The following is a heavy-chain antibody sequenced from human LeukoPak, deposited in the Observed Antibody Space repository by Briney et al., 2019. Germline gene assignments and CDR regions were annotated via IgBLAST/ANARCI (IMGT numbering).Heavy chain of an antibody. V-gene: IGHV3-48*04. CDR3: ARMYEQWLGTGTFDY. CDR1: GFTFSTYS. J-gene: IGHJ4*02. D-gene: IGHD6-19*01. Sequence: PGGSLRLSCAASGFTFSTYSMNWVRQAPGKGLEWVSYISSSSSSIYYADSVKGRFTISRDNAKNSLYLQMNSLRAEDTAVYYCARMYEQWLGTGTFDYWGQGTLVTVSS. CDR2: ISSSSSSI.